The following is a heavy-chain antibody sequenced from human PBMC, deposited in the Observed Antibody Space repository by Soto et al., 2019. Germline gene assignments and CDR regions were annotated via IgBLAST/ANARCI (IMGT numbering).Heavy chain of an antibody. CDR2: IFNSGTP. CDR3: ALELVPTTGLDY. V-gene: IGHV4-31*02. CDR1: GASTVSHYH. J-gene: IGHJ4*02. D-gene: IGHD6-13*01. Sequence: QVQLQESGPGLVKPSQTLALTCSVSGASTVSHYHWTWIRQPPGKGLEWMGYIFNSGTPFYNPSLTSRLSISMDTSGNHFSLELRSVTAADTAVYDFALELVPTTGLDYWGQGTLVTFSS.